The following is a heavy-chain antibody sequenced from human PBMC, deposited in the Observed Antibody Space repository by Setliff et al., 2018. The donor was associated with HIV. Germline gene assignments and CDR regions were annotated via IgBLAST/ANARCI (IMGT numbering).Heavy chain of an antibody. D-gene: IGHD2-15*01. CDR2: IIPIFGTP. CDR3: ARDSRDIVVVIAPEPEPYYYYGMHV. J-gene: IGHJ6*04. CDR1: GDTFNSHA. V-gene: IGHV1-69*13. Sequence: SVKVSCKASGDTFNSHAISWVRQAPGQGLEWMGGIIPIFGTPNYAQKFKGRLTITADESTSTVYMELSSLRSEDTAVYYCARDSRDIVVVIAPEPEPYYYYGMHVWGEGTTVTVSS.